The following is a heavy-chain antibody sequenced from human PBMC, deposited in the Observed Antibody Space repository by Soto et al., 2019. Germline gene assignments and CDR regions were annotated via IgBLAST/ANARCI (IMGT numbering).Heavy chain of an antibody. CDR3: ASGYCSGGSCYSEFDY. CDR1: GGSISSYY. J-gene: IGHJ4*02. Sequence: QVQLQESGPGLVKPSETLSLTCTVSGGSISSYYWSWIRQPPGKGLEWIGYIYYSGSTNYNPSLKSRVPISVDTSKNQFSLKLSSVTAADTAVYYCASGYCSGGSCYSEFDYWGQGTLVTVSS. CDR2: IYYSGST. D-gene: IGHD2-15*01. V-gene: IGHV4-59*01.